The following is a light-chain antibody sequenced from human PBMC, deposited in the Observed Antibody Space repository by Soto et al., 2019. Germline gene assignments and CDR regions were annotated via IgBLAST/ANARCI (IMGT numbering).Light chain of an antibody. Sequence: QSVLTQPPSASGTPGQRVTISCSGSSSNIGSNTVNWYQLLPGTAPKLVIYYDGLLPPGVSDRFSGSKSGTSASLAISGLQSDDEADYYCAAWDDNLNGWVFGGGTKLTVL. CDR1: SSNIGSNT. J-gene: IGLJ3*02. CDR2: YDG. V-gene: IGLV1-44*01. CDR3: AAWDDNLNGWV.